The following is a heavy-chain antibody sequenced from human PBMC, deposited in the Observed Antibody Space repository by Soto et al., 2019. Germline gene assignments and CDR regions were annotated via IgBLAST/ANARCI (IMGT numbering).Heavy chain of an antibody. CDR3: ARDAGYYDSSGYRGLGMDV. D-gene: IGHD3-22*01. J-gene: IGHJ6*02. CDR1: GGSISSYY. CDR2: IYYSGST. V-gene: IGHV4-59*01. Sequence: SETLSLTCTVSGGSISSYYWSWIRQPPGKGLEWIGYIYYSGSTNYNPSLKSRVTISVDTSKNQFSLKLSSVTAADTAVYYCARDAGYYDSSGYRGLGMDVWGQGTTVTVSS.